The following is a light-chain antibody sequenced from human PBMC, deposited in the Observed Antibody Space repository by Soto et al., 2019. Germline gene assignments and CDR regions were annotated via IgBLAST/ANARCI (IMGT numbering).Light chain of an antibody. V-gene: IGKV3-15*01. CDR2: GAS. Sequence: EILMTQSPDTLSVSPGERVTLSCRASRTVSNRLAWYQHKPGQAPRLLISGASTGATGIPPRFRGSGSGTEFTLTVDTLQYEDIAIYYCQQYYHWPVTFGGGTKADIK. CDR3: QQYYHWPVT. CDR1: RTVSNR. J-gene: IGKJ4*01.